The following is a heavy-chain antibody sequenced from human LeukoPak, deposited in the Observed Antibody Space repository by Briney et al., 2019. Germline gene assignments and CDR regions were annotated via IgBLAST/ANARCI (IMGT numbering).Heavy chain of an antibody. V-gene: IGHV3-15*01. Sequence: PGGSLILSCAASGFTFTNAWMTWVRQAPGKGLEWVGRVKSKTDGGTIEYAAPVKDRFIISRDDSRSTLYLQMNSLRAEDTAVYYCARDYDILTGPAGAFDIWGQGTMVTVSS. J-gene: IGHJ3*02. CDR2: VKSKTDGGTI. CDR1: GFTFTNAW. CDR3: ARDYDILTGPAGAFDI. D-gene: IGHD3-9*01.